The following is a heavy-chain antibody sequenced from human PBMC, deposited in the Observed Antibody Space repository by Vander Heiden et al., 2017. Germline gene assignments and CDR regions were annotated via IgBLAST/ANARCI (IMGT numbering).Heavy chain of an antibody. Sequence: GSLRLSCAASGFTFSSYAMSWVRHAPGKGLEWVSAISGSGGSTYYADSVKGRFTISRDNSKNTLYLQMNSLRAEDTAVYYCAKDQEPRITIFGVVIPYGMDVWGHGTTVTVSS. CDR2: ISGSGGST. D-gene: IGHD3-3*01. V-gene: IGHV3-23*01. CDR1: GFTFSSYA. J-gene: IGHJ6*02. CDR3: AKDQEPRITIFGVVIPYGMDV.